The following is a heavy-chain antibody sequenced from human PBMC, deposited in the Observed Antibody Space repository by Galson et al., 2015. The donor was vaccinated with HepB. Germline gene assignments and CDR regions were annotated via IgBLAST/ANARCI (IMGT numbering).Heavy chain of an antibody. J-gene: IGHJ4*02. CDR2: IYSGGST. CDR1: GFTFSNYG. D-gene: IGHD2-15*01. CDR3: ARVGCSGGSCYFDY. V-gene: IGHV3-53*01. Sequence: SLRLSCAASGFTFSNYGMHWVRQAPGKGLEWVSVIYSGGSTYYADSVKGRFTISRDNSKNTLYLQMNSLRAEATAVYYCARVGCSGGSCYFDYWGQGTLVTVSS.